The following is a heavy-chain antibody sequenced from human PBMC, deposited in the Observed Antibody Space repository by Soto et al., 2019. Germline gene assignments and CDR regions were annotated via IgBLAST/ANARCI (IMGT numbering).Heavy chain of an antibody. CDR1: SGSISSSNW. Sequence: SETLSLTCAVSSGSISSSNWWSWVRQPPGKGLEWIGEIYHSGSTNYNPSLKSRVTISVDKSKNQFSLKLSSVTAADTAVYYCAGGFEWLLWRTFDYWGQGTLVTVS. CDR2: IYHSGST. D-gene: IGHD3-3*01. CDR3: AGGFEWLLWRTFDY. V-gene: IGHV4-4*02. J-gene: IGHJ4*02.